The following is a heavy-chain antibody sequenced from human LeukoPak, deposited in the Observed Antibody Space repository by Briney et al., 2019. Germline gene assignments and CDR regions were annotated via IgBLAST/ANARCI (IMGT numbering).Heavy chain of an antibody. Sequence: GASVKVSCKASGGTFSSYAISWVRQAPGQGLEWMGGIIPFFGTANYAQKFQGRVTITADESTSTAYMELSSLRSEDTAVYYCARLLNLAVAGWGQGTLVTVSS. CDR1: GGTFSSYA. D-gene: IGHD6-19*01. V-gene: IGHV1-69*01. CDR2: IIPFFGTA. CDR3: ARLLNLAVAG. J-gene: IGHJ4*02.